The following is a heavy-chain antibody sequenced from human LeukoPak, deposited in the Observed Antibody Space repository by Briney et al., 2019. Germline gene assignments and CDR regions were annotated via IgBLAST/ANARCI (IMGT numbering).Heavy chain of an antibody. CDR2: ISSSGSTI. Sequence: PGGSLRLSCAASGFTFSSYEKNWVRPAPGKGQEWVSYISSSGSTIYYADSVKGRFTISRDNAKNSLYLQMNSLRAEDTAVYYCAELGITMIGGVWGKGTTVTISS. CDR1: GFTFSSYE. V-gene: IGHV3-48*03. J-gene: IGHJ6*04. CDR3: AELGITMIGGV. D-gene: IGHD3-10*02.